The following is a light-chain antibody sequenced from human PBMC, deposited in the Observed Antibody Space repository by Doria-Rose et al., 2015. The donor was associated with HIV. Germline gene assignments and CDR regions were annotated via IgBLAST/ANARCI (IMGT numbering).Light chain of an antibody. CDR2: AAS. Sequence: SASTGDRVTITCRASQGISSYLAWYQQKPGKAPNLLIYAASTLQSGVPSRFGGSGSGTDFTLTISCLQSEDFATYYCQQYYSYPRVFGQGTRLEIK. V-gene: IGKV1-8*01. CDR3: QQYYSYPRV. J-gene: IGKJ5*01. CDR1: QGISSY.